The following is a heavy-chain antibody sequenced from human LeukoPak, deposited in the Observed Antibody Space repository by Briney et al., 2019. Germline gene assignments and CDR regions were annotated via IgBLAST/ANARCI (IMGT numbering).Heavy chain of an antibody. V-gene: IGHV1-2*06. CDR1: GYTFTGYY. Sequence: ASVKVSCTASGYTFTGYYMHWVRQAPGQGLEWMGRINPNSGGTNYAQKFQGRVTMTRDTSISTAYMELSRLRSDDTAVYYCFGGLLSSSFQHWGQGTLVTVSS. CDR3: FGGLLSSSFQH. D-gene: IGHD3-16*01. J-gene: IGHJ1*01. CDR2: INPNSGGT.